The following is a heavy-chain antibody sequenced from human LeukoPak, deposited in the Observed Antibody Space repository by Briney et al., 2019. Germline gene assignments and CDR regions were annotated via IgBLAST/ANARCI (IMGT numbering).Heavy chain of an antibody. CDR3: ARGFSSSLYDFWSGYYVFFDY. V-gene: IGHV4-39*07. D-gene: IGHD3-3*01. Sequence: SETLSLTCSVSGGSIASSGSYWGWIRQSPGKGLQWIGSISYSWNTYYNPSLKSRVIISVDTSKNQFSVRLSSVTAADTAVYYCARGFSSSLYDFWSGYYVFFDYWGQGTLVTVSS. CDR1: GGSIASSGSY. J-gene: IGHJ4*02. CDR2: ISYSWNT.